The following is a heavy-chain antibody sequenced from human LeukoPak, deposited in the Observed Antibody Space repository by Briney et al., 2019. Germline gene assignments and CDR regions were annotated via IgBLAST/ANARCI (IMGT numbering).Heavy chain of an antibody. J-gene: IGHJ4*02. Sequence: GGSLRLSCAASGFTVSSYWMSWVRQAPGKGLEWVANIKQDGSEKYYVDSVKGRFTISRDNAKNSLYLQMNSLRAEDTAVYYCARDEALDYWGQGTLVTVSS. V-gene: IGHV3-7*01. CDR1: GFTVSSYW. CDR3: ARDEALDY. CDR2: IKQDGSEK.